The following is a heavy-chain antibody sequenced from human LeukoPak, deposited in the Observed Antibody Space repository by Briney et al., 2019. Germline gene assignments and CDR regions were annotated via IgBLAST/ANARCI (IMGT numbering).Heavy chain of an antibody. J-gene: IGHJ4*02. CDR1: GFTFSRYW. CDR2: ISSSSSTI. D-gene: IGHD2-21*02. Sequence: GGSLRLSCAASGFTFSRYWMHWVRQAPGGGLEWVSYISSSSSTIYYADSVKGRYTLSRDNAKNSLYLQMNSQRAEDTAVYYCVRDYFVVTTFFDYWGQGTLVTVSS. V-gene: IGHV3-48*01. CDR3: VRDYFVVTTFFDY.